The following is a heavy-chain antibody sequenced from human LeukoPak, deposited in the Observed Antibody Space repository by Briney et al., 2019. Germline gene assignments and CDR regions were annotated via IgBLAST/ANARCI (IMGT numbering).Heavy chain of an antibody. Sequence: GESLKISCKGSGYSFTSYWIGWVRQMPGKGLEWMGIIYPGDSDTRYSPSFQGQVTISADKSISTADLQWSSLKASDTAVYYCARLVVVVPAAPTGTFDIWGQGTMVTVSS. D-gene: IGHD2-2*01. CDR3: ARLVVVVPAAPTGTFDI. J-gene: IGHJ3*02. CDR1: GYSFTSYW. CDR2: IYPGDSDT. V-gene: IGHV5-51*01.